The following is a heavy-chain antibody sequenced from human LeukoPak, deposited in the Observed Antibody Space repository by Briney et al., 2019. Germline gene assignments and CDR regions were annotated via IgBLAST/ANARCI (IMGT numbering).Heavy chain of an antibody. CDR3: ARDSGYSYDFDY. D-gene: IGHD5-18*01. CDR2: ISSSGSTI. CDR1: GFTFSDYY. J-gene: IGHJ4*02. V-gene: IGHV3-11*01. Sequence: GGSLRLSYAASGFTFSDYYMSWIRQAPEKGLEWVSYISSSGSTIYYADSVKGRFTISRDNAKNSLYLQMNSLRAEDTAVYYCARDSGYSYDFDYWGQGTLVTVSS.